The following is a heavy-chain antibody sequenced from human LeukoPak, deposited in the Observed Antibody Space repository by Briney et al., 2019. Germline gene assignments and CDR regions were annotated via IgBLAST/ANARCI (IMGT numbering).Heavy chain of an antibody. J-gene: IGHJ6*03. CDR1: GGSITSRY. Sequence: SETLSLTCTVSGGSITSRYWTWIRQPPGRGLEWIGYINDSGKTDYTPSLNCRVTMSIDTSKNQFSLKLTSVTAADTAVYYCAGAYSYYYYYLDVWGRGTTVTVSS. CDR3: AGAYSYYYYYLDV. CDR2: INDSGKT. V-gene: IGHV4-59*03. D-gene: IGHD2-15*01.